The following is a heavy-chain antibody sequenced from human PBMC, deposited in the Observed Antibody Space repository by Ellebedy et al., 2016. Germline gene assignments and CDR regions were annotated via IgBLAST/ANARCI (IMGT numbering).Heavy chain of an antibody. CDR1: GFTFSSYG. V-gene: IGHV3-30*18. J-gene: IGHJ4*02. CDR3: AKEAPQSGYDYGGFDY. D-gene: IGHD5-12*01. CDR2: ISYDGSNK. Sequence: GESLKISXAASGFTFSSYGMHWVRQAPGKGLEWVAVISYDGSNKYYADSVKGRFTISRDNFKNTLYLQMNSLRAEDTAVYYCAKEAPQSGYDYGGFDYWGQGTLVTVSS.